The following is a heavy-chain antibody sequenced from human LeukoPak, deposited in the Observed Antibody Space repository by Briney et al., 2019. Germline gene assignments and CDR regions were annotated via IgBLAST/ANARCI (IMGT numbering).Heavy chain of an antibody. Sequence: PSGTLSLTCTISGGSISSGSYYWSWIRQPAGKGLEWIGRIYTSGPTTYNPSLNSRVTISLDTSKNQFSLKLSSVTAADTAVYYCARECPNWFDPWGQGTLVTVSS. D-gene: IGHD5/OR15-5a*01. J-gene: IGHJ5*02. CDR1: GGSISSGSYY. CDR3: ARECPNWFDP. V-gene: IGHV4-61*02. CDR2: IYTSGPT.